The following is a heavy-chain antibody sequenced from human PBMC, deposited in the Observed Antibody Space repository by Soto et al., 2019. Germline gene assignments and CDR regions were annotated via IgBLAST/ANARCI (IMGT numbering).Heavy chain of an antibody. Sequence: EVQLLESGGGLVQPGGSLRLSCAVSGFSFSTYGVTWVRQAPGKGMEWVCGVSGRSGVTHYADSVRGGFTISGDDSKNTVYLQMHSLRIEDTAVYYWAKWIAYGAPWGQGTLVTV. CDR1: GFSFSTYG. V-gene: IGHV3-23*01. J-gene: IGHJ5*02. CDR3: AKWIAYGAP. D-gene: IGHD4-17*01. CDR2: VSGRSGVT.